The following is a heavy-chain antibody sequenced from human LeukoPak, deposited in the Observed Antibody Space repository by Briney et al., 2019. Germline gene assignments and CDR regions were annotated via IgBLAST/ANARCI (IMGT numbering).Heavy chain of an antibody. CDR3: ARERCSSTSCYTEDYYYMDV. J-gene: IGHJ6*03. CDR1: GGSISSYY. CDR2: IYYSGST. Sequence: SEXLSXTCTVSGGSISSYYWSWIRQPPGKGLEWIGYIYYSGSTNYNPSLTSRVTISVDTSKNKFSLKLSSVTAADTAVYYCARERCSSTSCYTEDYYYMDVWGKGTTVTVSS. V-gene: IGHV4-59*01. D-gene: IGHD2-2*02.